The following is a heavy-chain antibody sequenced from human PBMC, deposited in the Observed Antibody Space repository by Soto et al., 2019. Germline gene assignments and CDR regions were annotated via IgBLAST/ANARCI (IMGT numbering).Heavy chain of an antibody. V-gene: IGHV3-33*01. J-gene: IGHJ4*02. CDR3: ARVGDPENTVVTPFDY. Sequence: QVQLVESGGGVVQPGRSLRLSCAASGFTFSSYGMHWVRQAPGKGLEWVAVIWYDGSNKYYADSVKGRFTISRDNSKNTLQLQMNSLRDEDTAVYYCARVGDPENTVVTPFDYWGQGTLVTVSS. D-gene: IGHD2-15*01. CDR1: GFTFSSYG. CDR2: IWYDGSNK.